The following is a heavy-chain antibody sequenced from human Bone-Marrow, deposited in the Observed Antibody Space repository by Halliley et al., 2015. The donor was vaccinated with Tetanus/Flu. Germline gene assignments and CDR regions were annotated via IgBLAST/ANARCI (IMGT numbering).Heavy chain of an antibody. D-gene: IGHD3-10*01. J-gene: IGHJ2*01. CDR2: IFNNGDT. CDR3: ARGGSADETFWYFDL. Sequence: GYIFNNGDTYPIPPLKDRLTMSLDSSKNQFSLKLASVPAADTAVYYCARGGSADETFWYFDLWGRGTLVTVSS. V-gene: IGHV4-31*02.